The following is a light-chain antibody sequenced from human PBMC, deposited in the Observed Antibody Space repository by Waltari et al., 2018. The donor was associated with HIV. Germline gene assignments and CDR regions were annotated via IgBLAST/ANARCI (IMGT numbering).Light chain of an antibody. CDR2: QDF. V-gene: IGLV3-1*01. CDR3: QTWDTSRGVV. CDR1: DLGKKN. J-gene: IGLJ2*01. Sequence: SYQLTQPPSVSVSPGQTATISCSGDDLGKKNVCWFQQKAGQSPVMVIYQDFNRPSGIPARFSGSNSGNTATLTVSGTQAMDEADYYCQTWDTSRGVVFGGGTKLTVL.